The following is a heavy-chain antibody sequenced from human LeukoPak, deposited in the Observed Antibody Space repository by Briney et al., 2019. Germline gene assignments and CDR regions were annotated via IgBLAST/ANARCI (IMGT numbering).Heavy chain of an antibody. CDR3: ARELHSGIYYFDY. D-gene: IGHD1-26*01. Sequence: SETLSLTCTVSGGSISSGSYYWSWIRQPAGKGLEWIGRIYTYESPNYNPSLKSRVTISVDTSKNQFSLKLTSVTAADTAVYYCARELHSGIYYFDYWGQGTLVTVSS. V-gene: IGHV4-61*02. CDR2: IYTYESP. J-gene: IGHJ4*02. CDR1: GGSISSGSYY.